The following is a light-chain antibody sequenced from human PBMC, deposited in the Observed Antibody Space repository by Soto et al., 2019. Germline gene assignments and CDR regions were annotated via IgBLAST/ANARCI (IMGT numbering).Light chain of an antibody. J-gene: IGKJ1*01. CDR2: GAS. V-gene: IGKV3-20*01. CDR1: QSVSSSY. Sequence: EIVLTQSPGTLSLSPGERATLSCRASQSVSSSYLAWYHQKPGQAPRLLIFGASSRATGIPDRFSGSGSGTDFTLTISRLEPEDFAVYYCQQYGGSSWTFGQGT. CDR3: QQYGGSSWT.